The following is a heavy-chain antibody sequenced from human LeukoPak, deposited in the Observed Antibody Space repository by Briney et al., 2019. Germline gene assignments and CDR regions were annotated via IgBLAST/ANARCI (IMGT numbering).Heavy chain of an antibody. Sequence: PGGSLRLSCAASGFTFSSYSMNWVRQAPGKGLEWVSAISGSGGSTYYADSVKGRFTISRDNSKNTLYLQMNSLRAEDTAVYYCAKGVTIFGVVNFFDYWGQGTLVTVSS. V-gene: IGHV3-23*01. J-gene: IGHJ4*02. CDR2: ISGSGGST. D-gene: IGHD3-3*01. CDR1: GFTFSSYS. CDR3: AKGVTIFGVVNFFDY.